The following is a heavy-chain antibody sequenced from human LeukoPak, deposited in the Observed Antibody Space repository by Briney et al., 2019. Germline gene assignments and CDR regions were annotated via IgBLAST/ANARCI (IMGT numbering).Heavy chain of an antibody. V-gene: IGHV3-30*04. Sequence: GGSLRLSCAASGFTFSSYAMHWVRQAPGKGLEWVAVISYDGSNKYYADSVKGRFTISRDNSKNTLYLQMNSLRAEDTAVYYCARGQDPNYDSSGHYYNWFDPWGQGTLVTVSS. CDR1: GFTFSSYA. CDR2: ISYDGSNK. CDR3: ARGQDPNYDSSGHYYNWFDP. J-gene: IGHJ5*02. D-gene: IGHD3-22*01.